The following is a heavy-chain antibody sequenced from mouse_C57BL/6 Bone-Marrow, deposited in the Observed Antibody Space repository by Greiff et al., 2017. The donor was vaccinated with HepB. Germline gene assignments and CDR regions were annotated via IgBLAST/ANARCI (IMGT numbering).Heavy chain of an antibody. Sequence: QVQLKESGAELARPGASVKLSCKASGYTFTSYGISWVKQRTGQGLEWIGEIYPRSGNTYYNEKFKGKATLTADKSSSTAYIELRSLTSEDSAVYFCARGGDYFDYWGQGTTLTVSS. CDR1: GYTFTSYG. V-gene: IGHV1-81*01. J-gene: IGHJ2*01. CDR2: IYPRSGNT. CDR3: ARGGDYFDY.